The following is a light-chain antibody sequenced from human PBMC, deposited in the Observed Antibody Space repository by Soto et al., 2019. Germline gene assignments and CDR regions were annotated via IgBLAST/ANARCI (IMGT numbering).Light chain of an antibody. J-gene: IGKJ2*01. Sequence: EIVLTQSPGTLSLSPGERATLSCRASQSVSSSYLAWYQHKPGQAPGLLIYGASSRATGIPDRFSGSGSGTDFTVTISRLEPEDFAVYYCQQYGSSPTFGQGTKLEIK. CDR3: QQYGSSPT. CDR2: GAS. CDR1: QSVSSSY. V-gene: IGKV3-20*01.